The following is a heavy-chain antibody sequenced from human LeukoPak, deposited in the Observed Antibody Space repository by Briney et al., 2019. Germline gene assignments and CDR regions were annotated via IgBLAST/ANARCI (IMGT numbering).Heavy chain of an antibody. CDR2: ISGSGGST. CDR3: PKPSPRRDGYNLDY. CDR1: GFTFSSYA. V-gene: IGHV3-23*01. J-gene: IGHJ4*02. D-gene: IGHD5-24*01. Sequence: GGSLRLSCAASGFTFSSYAMSWVRQAPGKGLEWVSAISGSGGSTYYADSVKGRFTISRDNSKNTLYLQMNSLRAEDTAVYYCPKPSPRRDGYNLDYWGQGTLVTVSS.